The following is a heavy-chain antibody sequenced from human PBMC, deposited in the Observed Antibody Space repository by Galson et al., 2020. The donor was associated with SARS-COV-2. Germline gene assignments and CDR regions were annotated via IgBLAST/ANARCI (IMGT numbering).Heavy chain of an antibody. J-gene: IGHJ5*02. Sequence: ASENVSRKVSGYTLTELSMHWVRQPTRQGLEWMGGFDPEDGETIYAQKFQGRVTMTEDTATDTAYMELSSLRSEDTAVYYCATAPGIAAAGRTDWFDHWGQGTRFTVSA. CDR2: FDPEDGET. D-gene: IGHD6-13*01. CDR3: ATAPGIAAAGRTDWFDH. CDR1: GYTLTELS. V-gene: IGHV1-24*01.